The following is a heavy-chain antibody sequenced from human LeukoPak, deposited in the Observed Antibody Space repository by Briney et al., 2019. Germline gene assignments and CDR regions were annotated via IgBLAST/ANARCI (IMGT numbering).Heavy chain of an antibody. CDR2: ISSSSSYI. V-gene: IGHV3-21*01. CDR1: GFTFSSYN. CDR3: ASDRRRYYGSGSYRPFDY. D-gene: IGHD3-10*01. Sequence: PGGSLRLSCAASGFTFSSYNMNWVRQAPGKGLEWVSSISSSSSYIYYADSVKGRFTISRDNAKNSLYLQMNSLRAEDTAVYYCASDRRRYYGSGSYRPFDYWGQGTLVTVSS. J-gene: IGHJ4*02.